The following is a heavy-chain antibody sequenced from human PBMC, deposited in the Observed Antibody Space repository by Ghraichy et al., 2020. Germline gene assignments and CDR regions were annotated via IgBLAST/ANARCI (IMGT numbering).Heavy chain of an antibody. CDR2: IYYSGST. CDR1: GGSISSSGYY. CDR3: ARYNNVYYYYYGVDV. J-gene: IGHJ6*02. Sequence: SETLSLTCTVSGGSISSSGYYWGWIRQPPGKGLEWIGSIYYSGSTYYNPSLKSRVTISVDTSKNQFSLRLSSVTAADTAVYYCARYNNVYYYYYGVDVWGQGTLVTVSS. V-gene: IGHV4-39*01. D-gene: IGHD5-24*01.